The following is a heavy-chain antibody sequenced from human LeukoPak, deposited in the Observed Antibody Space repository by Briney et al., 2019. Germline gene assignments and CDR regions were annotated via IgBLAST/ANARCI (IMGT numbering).Heavy chain of an antibody. J-gene: IGHJ6*03. CDR2: MNPNSGNT. Sequence: ASVKVSFKASGYAFTSCDINWVRQATGQGLEWMGWMNPNSGNTGYAQKFQGRVTMTRDTSISTAYIELSSLRSEDTAVYYCARLNKGRQEIIRATFYYYMDVWGKGTKVTVSS. D-gene: IGHD3-16*01. CDR1: GYAFTSCD. CDR3: ARLNKGRQEIIRATFYYYMDV. V-gene: IGHV1-8*01.